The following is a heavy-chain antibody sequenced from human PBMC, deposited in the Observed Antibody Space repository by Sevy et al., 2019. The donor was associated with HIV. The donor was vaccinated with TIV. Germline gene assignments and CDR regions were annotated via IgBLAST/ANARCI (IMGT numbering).Heavy chain of an antibody. V-gene: IGHV3-23*01. CDR2: ISGSGDST. Sequence: GGSLRLSCAASGFTFSNYAINWLRQAPGKGLEWVSRISGSGDSTFYADSVKGRFTISRDNSKNTVHLQMNSLRVEDTAVYYCAKVVVPDDIDPFYYYAYGMDVWGLGTTVTVSS. CDR1: GFTFSNYA. CDR3: AKVVVPDDIDPFYYYAYGMDV. J-gene: IGHJ6*02. D-gene: IGHD2-15*01.